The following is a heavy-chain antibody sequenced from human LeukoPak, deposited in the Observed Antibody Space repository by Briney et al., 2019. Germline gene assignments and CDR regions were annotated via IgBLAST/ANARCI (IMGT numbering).Heavy chain of an antibody. J-gene: IGHJ5*02. CDR2: ISAYNGNT. D-gene: IGHD5-24*01. V-gene: IGHV1-18*01. Sequence: ASVNVSCKSSGYTFTSYGISWVRQAPGQGLEWMGWISAYNGNTNYAQKLQGRVTMTEDTSTSTAYMELRSLRSDDTAVYYCAGEVGWLQTHNWFDPWGQGTLVTVSS. CDR1: GYTFTSYG. CDR3: AGEVGWLQTHNWFDP.